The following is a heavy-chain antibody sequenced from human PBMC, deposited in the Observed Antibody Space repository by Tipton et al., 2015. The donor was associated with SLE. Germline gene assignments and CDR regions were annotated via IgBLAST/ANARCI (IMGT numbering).Heavy chain of an antibody. D-gene: IGHD1-26*01. Sequence: SLRLSCAASGFTFSSSWMNWVRLAPGKGLEWVANIKEDGSEKHYVDSVKDRLTISRDNAKNSLYLQMNSLRDEDTAVYYCARLWEQRGGAFDIWGQGTTVAVSS. CDR2: IKEDGSEK. J-gene: IGHJ3*02. CDR3: ARLWEQRGGAFDI. V-gene: IGHV3-7*01. CDR1: GFTFSSSW.